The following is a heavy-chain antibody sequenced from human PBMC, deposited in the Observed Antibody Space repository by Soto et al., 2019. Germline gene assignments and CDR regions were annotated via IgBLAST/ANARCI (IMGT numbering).Heavy chain of an antibody. D-gene: IGHD1-26*01. CDR3: ARGKWGAFDL. CDR1: GFTFSYYW. V-gene: IGHV3-74*01. Sequence: DVQLVESGGGSVQPGGSLSLSCAATGFTFSYYWMHWLRQARGKGLVWVSRIHSDGSSTTDADSVKGRFTISRDNAKNTLYLQMNSLRAEDTAVYYCARGKWGAFDLWGQGTMVIVAS. CDR2: IHSDGSST. J-gene: IGHJ3*01.